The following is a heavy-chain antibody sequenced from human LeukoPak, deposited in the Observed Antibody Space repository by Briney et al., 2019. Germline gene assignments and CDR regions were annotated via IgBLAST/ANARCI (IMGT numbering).Heavy chain of an antibody. CDR1: GFTFSDYS. CDR2: ISSGSSTI. J-gene: IGHJ1*01. CDR3: ARSRKGSPPWDFQH. V-gene: IGHV3-48*04. D-gene: IGHD1-26*01. Sequence: GGSLRLSCAGSGFTFSDYSMNWVSQAPGKGLEWVSYISSGSSTIDNADSVKGRFTISRDNAKNALYLQMNSLRAEDTAVYYCARSRKGSPPWDFQHWGQGTLVTVSS.